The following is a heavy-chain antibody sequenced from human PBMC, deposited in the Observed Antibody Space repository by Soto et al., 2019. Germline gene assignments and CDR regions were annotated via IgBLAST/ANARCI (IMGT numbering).Heavy chain of an antibody. D-gene: IGHD4-17*01. CDR3: AKDRGDYGYYYGMDV. J-gene: IGHJ6*02. Sequence: GGSLRLSCAASVFTFSSYAMIWVRQAPGKGLEWVSAISGSGGSTYYADSVKGRFTISRDNSKNTLYLQMNSLRAEDTAVYYCAKDRGDYGYYYGMDVWGQGTTVTVSS. CDR2: ISGSGGST. V-gene: IGHV3-23*01. CDR1: VFTFSSYA.